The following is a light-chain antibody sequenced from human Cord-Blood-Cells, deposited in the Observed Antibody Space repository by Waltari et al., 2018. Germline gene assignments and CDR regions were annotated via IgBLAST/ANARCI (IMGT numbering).Light chain of an antibody. CDR3: QQSYSTPWT. V-gene: IGKV1-39*01. CDR1: QTISSY. J-gene: IGKJ1*01. Sequence: HLTQSPSSLSASVGERVPSTCRASQTISSYLNWYPQKPGKATKLLIYAASSLQSGGPSTFSGSGAGTGFTPTIRSLQPEDFATYDCQQSYSTPWTSAQGTKVEIK. CDR2: AAS.